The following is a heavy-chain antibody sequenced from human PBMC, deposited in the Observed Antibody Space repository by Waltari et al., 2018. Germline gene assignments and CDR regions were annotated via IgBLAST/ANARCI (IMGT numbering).Heavy chain of an antibody. V-gene: IGHV4-34*01. CDR2: INHSGST. J-gene: IGHJ4*02. D-gene: IGHD6-13*01. Sequence: QVQLQQWGAGLLKPSETLSLTCAVYGGSFSGYYWSWIRQPPGKGLEWIGEINHSGSTNYNPSLTSRVTISVDTSKNQFSLKLSSVTAADTAVYYCARGSRAAAGTFYFDYWGQGTLVTVSS. CDR3: ARGSRAAAGTFYFDY. CDR1: GGSFSGYY.